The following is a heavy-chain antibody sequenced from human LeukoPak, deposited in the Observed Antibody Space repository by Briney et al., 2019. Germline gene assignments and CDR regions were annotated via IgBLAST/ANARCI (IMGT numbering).Heavy chain of an antibody. CDR2: IWYNGSNK. CDR3: ARDAAATDGMDV. Sequence: GGSLRLSCAASGFTFNSYGMHWVRQAPGKGLEWVAVIWYNGSNKYYADSVKGRFTISRDNSKNTLYLQMNSLRAEDTAVYYCARDAAATDGMDVWGQATTVTVSS. J-gene: IGHJ6*02. V-gene: IGHV3-33*01. D-gene: IGHD2-15*01. CDR1: GFTFNSYG.